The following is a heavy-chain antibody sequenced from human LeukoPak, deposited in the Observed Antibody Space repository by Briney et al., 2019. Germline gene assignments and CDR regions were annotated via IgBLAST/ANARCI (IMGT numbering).Heavy chain of an antibody. J-gene: IGHJ4*02. V-gene: IGHV3-48*03. CDR1: GFTFSSYE. CDR2: ISSSGSTI. D-gene: IGHD6-13*01. Sequence: GGSLRLSCAASGFTFSSYEMNWVRQAPGKGLEWVSYISSSGSTIYYADSVKGRFTISRDNAKNSLYLQMNSLRAEDTAVYYCARDMHRSSWAFDYWGQGTLVTVSS. CDR3: ARDMHRSSWAFDY.